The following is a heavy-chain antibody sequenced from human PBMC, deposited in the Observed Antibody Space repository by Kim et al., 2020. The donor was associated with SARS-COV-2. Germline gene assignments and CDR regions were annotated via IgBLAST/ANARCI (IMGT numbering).Heavy chain of an antibody. J-gene: IGHJ5*02. D-gene: IGHD6-13*01. CDR3: AKTPSIAAAGGGFVWFDP. CDR1: GFTFSSYA. V-gene: IGHV3-23*01. CDR2: ISGSGGST. Sequence: GGSLRLSCAASGFTFSSYAMSWVRQAPGKGLEWVSAISGSGGSTYYADSVKGRFTISRDNSKNTLYLQMNSLRAEDTAVYYCAKTPSIAAAGGGFVWFDPWGQGTLVTVSS.